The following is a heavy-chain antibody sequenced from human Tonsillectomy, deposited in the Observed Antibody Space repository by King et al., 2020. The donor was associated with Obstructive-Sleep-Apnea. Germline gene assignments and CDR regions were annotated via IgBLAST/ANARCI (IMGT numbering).Heavy chain of an antibody. V-gene: IGHV5-51*01. CDR1: GYSFTSYW. D-gene: IGHD3-22*01. CDR2: SYPGDSDT. J-gene: IGHJ4*02. Sequence: VQLVESGAEVKKHGESLKISCKGSGYSFTSYWIGGVRQMPGKGLEWRGISYPGDSDTRYSPSFQGQVTITADKSISTAYLQWSSLKASDTAMYYCARLYDSSGPDYWGQGTLVTVSS. CDR3: ARLYDSSGPDY.